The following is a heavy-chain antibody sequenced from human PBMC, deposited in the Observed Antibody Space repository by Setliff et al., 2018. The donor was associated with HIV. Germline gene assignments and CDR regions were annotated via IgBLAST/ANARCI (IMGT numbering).Heavy chain of an antibody. CDR3: ARPTYYTDNSGHPRYYFET. CDR2: LLPLFETT. V-gene: IGHV1-69*13. D-gene: IGHD3-22*01. CDR1: GGTFSGSG. J-gene: IGHJ5*02. Sequence: GASVKVSCKASGGTFSGSGINWVRQAPGQGFEWVGGLLPLFETTTYAQTFQGRLTITVDEPTSTAYMELSSLTSDDTAVYYRARPTYYTDNSGHPRYYFETWGQGTRVTVSS.